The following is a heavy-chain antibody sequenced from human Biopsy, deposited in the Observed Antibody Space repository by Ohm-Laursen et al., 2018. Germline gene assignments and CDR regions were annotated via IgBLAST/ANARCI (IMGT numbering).Heavy chain of an antibody. Sequence: ASVKVSCKASSYTFTDYNIHWMRQAPGQGLEWMGRIIPILRTTTYAPKFQGRVTFTADKSSSTAYLELSSLTSEDTAMFYCAREAIGYQLPCDDWGQGTQVTVSS. CDR2: IIPILRTT. CDR1: SYTFTDYN. D-gene: IGHD2-15*01. CDR3: AREAIGYQLPCDD. J-gene: IGHJ4*02. V-gene: IGHV1-69*08.